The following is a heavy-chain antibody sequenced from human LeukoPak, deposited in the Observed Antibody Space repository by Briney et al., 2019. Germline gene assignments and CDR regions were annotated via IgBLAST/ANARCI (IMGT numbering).Heavy chain of an antibody. CDR2: ISHDGTNK. CDR1: GFIFSSYD. D-gene: IGHD2-8*01. J-gene: IGHJ4*02. CDR3: VKDGLMRFFDY. V-gene: IGHV3-30*18. Sequence: PGRSLRLSCAVSGFIFSSYDMHWVRQAPGKGLEWVALISHDGTNKQYADSVRGRFTISRDNSKNTLYLQMNSLRAEDTAVYYCVKDGLMRFFDYWGQGTLVTVSS.